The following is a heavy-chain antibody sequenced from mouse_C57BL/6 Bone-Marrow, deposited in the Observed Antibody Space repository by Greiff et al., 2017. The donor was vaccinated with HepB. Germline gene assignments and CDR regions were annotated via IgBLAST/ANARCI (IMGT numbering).Heavy chain of an antibody. CDR3: TTWGGYAMDY. CDR2: IDPENGDT. V-gene: IGHV14-4*01. Sequence: VQLQQSGAELVRPGASVKLSCTASGFNIKDDYMHWVKQRPEQGLEWIGWIDPENGDTEYASKFQGKATITADKSSNTAYLQLSSRTSEDTAVYYCTTWGGYAMDYWGQGTSVTVSS. J-gene: IGHJ4*01. CDR1: GFNIKDDY.